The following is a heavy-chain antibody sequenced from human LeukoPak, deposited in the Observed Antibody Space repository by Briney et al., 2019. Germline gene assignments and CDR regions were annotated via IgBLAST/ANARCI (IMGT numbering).Heavy chain of an antibody. V-gene: IGHV4-34*01. CDR3: ARSGYSSSWYPPEYFQH. CDR1: GGSFSGYY. D-gene: IGHD6-13*01. Sequence: SETLSLTCAVYGGSFSGYYWSWIRQPPGKGLEWIGEINHSGSTNYNPSLKSRVTISVDTSKNQFSLKLSSVTAADTAVYYCARSGYSSSWYPPEYFQHWGQGTLVTVSS. J-gene: IGHJ1*01. CDR2: INHSGST.